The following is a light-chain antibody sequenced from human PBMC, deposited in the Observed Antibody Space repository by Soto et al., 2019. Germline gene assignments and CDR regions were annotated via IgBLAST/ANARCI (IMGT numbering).Light chain of an antibody. CDR2: DAS. CDR1: QSVDTY. CDR3: QQRSDWPPIT. J-gene: IGKJ5*01. V-gene: IGKV3-11*01. Sequence: ETVLTQSPATLSLSPGERATLSCRASQSVDTYLVWYQQKPGQAPRLLIYDASSRATGIPARFSGSGSGTDFTLTISSLEPEDVAVYYCQQRSDWPPITFGQGTRLDIK.